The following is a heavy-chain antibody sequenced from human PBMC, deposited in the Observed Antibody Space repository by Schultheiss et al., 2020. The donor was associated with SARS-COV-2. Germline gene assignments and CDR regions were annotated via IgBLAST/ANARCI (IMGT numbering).Heavy chain of an antibody. CDR1: GFTFSSYS. Sequence: GSLRLSCAASGFTFSSYSMNWVRQAPGKGLEWVSVIYSGGSTYYADSVKGRFTISRDNSKNTLYLQMNSLRAEDTAVYYCARERATYYYDSSGYEYYYYYGMDVWGQGTTVTVSS. CDR3: ARERATYYYDSSGYEYYYYYGMDV. J-gene: IGHJ6*02. D-gene: IGHD3-22*01. V-gene: IGHV3-66*02. CDR2: IYSGGST.